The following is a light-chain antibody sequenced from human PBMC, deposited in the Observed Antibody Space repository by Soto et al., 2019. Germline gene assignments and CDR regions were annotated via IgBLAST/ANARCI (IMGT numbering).Light chain of an antibody. J-gene: IGLJ2*01. CDR1: SSDVGGYNY. Sequence: QSVLTQPASVSGSPGQSITISCTGTSSDVGGYNYVSWYQQHPGNAPKLMIYDVSNRPSGVSNRFSGSKSGNTASLTISGLQAEDEADYYCSSYTSSSTVVFGGGTTVTVL. CDR3: SSYTSSSTVV. CDR2: DVS. V-gene: IGLV2-14*01.